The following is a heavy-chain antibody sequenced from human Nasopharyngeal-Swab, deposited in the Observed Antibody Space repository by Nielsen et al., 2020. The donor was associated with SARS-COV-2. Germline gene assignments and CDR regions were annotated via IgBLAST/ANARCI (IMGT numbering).Heavy chain of an antibody. Sequence: GGSLRLSCEASGFRFSDYFMDWVRQAPGKGPEWVGRIKKKGDRYTTEYAASVKGRFTISRDDSKNSLYLQMSSLRAEDTAVYYCARDPGPADYDFWGGYPGGMDVWGQGTTVTVSS. J-gene: IGHJ6*02. V-gene: IGHV3-72*01. D-gene: IGHD3-3*01. CDR2: IKKKGDRYTT. CDR3: ARDPGPADYDFWGGYPGGMDV. CDR1: GFRFSDYF.